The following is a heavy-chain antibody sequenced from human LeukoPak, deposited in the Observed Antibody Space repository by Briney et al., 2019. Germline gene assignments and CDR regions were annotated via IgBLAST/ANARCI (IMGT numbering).Heavy chain of an antibody. CDR3: ARAGIAAAGTVDY. CDR2: IYSGGST. Sequence: GGSLRLSCAASGFTVSSNYMSWVRQAPGKGLEWVSVIYSGGSTYYADPVKGRFTISRDNSKNTLYLQMNSLRAEDTAVYYCARAGIAAAGTVDYWGQGTLVTVSS. J-gene: IGHJ4*02. CDR1: GFTVSSNY. D-gene: IGHD6-13*01. V-gene: IGHV3-66*01.